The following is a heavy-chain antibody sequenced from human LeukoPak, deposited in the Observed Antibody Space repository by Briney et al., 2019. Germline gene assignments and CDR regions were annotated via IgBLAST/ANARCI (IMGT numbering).Heavy chain of an antibody. CDR3: ATPYDYDLDY. V-gene: IGHV3-21*01. Sequence: PGGSLRLSCAASRFTFSSYSMNWVRQAPGKGLEWVSSISSSGSYIYYADSVKGRFTISRDNAKNSLYLQMNSLRAEDTAVYYCATPYDYDLDYWGQGTLVTVSS. D-gene: IGHD3-16*01. J-gene: IGHJ4*02. CDR1: RFTFSSYS. CDR2: ISSSGSYI.